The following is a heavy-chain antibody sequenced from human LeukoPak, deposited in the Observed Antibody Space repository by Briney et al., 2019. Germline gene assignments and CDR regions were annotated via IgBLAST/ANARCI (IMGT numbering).Heavy chain of an antibody. CDR1: GGSISSGGYY. CDR2: IYYSGST. D-gene: IGHD3-10*01. J-gene: IGHJ4*02. V-gene: IGHV4-31*03. Sequence: SQTLSLTCTVSGGSISSGGYYWSWIRQHPGKGLEWIGYIYYSGSTYYTPSLKSRVTISVDTSKNQFSLKLSSVTAADTAVYYCARADTMVRGVISPFDYWGQGTLVTVSS. CDR3: ARADTMVRGVISPFDY.